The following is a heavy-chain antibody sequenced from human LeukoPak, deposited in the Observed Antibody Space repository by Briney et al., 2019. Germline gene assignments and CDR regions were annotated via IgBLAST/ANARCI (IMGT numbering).Heavy chain of an antibody. CDR1: GFTFSMFG. Sequence: GGSLRLSCAASGFTFSMFGMHWVRQAPGKGLEWVALISYDGGNKYYADSVKGRFTISRDNSRNTLCLQMNSLRAEDTAVYYCARNVGAYYYDSSGYYGYWGQGTLVTVSS. CDR3: ARNVGAYYYDSSGYYGY. CDR2: ISYDGGNK. V-gene: IGHV3-33*01. D-gene: IGHD3-22*01. J-gene: IGHJ4*02.